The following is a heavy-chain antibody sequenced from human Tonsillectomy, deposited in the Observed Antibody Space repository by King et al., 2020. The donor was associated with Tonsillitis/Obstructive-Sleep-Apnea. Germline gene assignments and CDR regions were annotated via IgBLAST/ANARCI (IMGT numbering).Heavy chain of an antibody. V-gene: IGHV1-18*01. Sequence: QLVQSGAEVKKPGASVKVSCKTSGYTFTSYGISWVRQAPGQGLEWMGWINTYNDNTNYAQKLQGRVTMTTDTSTSTAYMELRSLRSDDTAVYYCARDLVGANPFDYWGQGPLVTVSS. D-gene: IGHD1-26*01. CDR1: GYTFTSYG. CDR2: INTYNDNT. CDR3: ARDLVGANPFDY. J-gene: IGHJ4*02.